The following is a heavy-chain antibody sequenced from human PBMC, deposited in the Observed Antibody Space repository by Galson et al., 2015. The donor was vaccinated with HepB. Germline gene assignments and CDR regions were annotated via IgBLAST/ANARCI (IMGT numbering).Heavy chain of an antibody. Sequence: SLRLSCAASGFTFSSYWMSWVRQAPGKGLEWVANIKQDGSEKYYVDSVKGRLTISRDNAKNSLYLQMNSLRAEDTAVYYCARDSTQGYDILTGRNENDAFDIWGQGTMVTVSS. CDR2: IKQDGSEK. D-gene: IGHD3-9*01. CDR1: GFTFSSYW. J-gene: IGHJ3*02. V-gene: IGHV3-7*03. CDR3: ARDSTQGYDILTGRNENDAFDI.